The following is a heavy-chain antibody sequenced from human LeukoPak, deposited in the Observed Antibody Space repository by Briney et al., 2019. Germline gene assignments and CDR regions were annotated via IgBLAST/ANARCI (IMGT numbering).Heavy chain of an antibody. V-gene: IGHV4-34*01. CDR1: GGSFSGYY. Sequence: SETLSLTCAVYGGSFSGYYWSWIREPPGKGLEWIGEINHSGSTNYNPSLKSRVTISVDTFKNQFSLKLSSVTAADTAVYYCEMNSGWYSALAYWGQGTLVTVSS. CDR3: EMNSGWYSALAY. CDR2: INHSGST. D-gene: IGHD6-19*01. J-gene: IGHJ4*02.